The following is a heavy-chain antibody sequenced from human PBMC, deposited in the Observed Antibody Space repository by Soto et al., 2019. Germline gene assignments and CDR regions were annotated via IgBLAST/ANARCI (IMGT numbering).Heavy chain of an antibody. CDR1: GGSISSYY. J-gene: IGHJ5*02. V-gene: IGHV4-59*08. CDR2: IYYNGST. CDR3: ATHKPRDGQGWFDP. Sequence: QVQLQESGPGLVKPSETLSLTCTVSGGSISSYYWSWIRQPPGKGLEWIGYIYYNGSTNYNPSLKSRVTISVDTSKNQFSLGLSSVTAADTALYYCATHKPRDGQGWFDPWGQGTLVTVSS. D-gene: IGHD4-17*01.